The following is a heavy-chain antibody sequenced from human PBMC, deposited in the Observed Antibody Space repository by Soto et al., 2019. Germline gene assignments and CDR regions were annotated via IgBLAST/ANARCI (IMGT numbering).Heavy chain of an antibody. CDR1: GFSLTTNGVA. Sequence: VSGPTLVNPTQTLTLTCTVSGFSLTTNGVAVGWIRQPPGKALEWLALIYWDDDKRYSPSLKSRLTITKDTSRNQVVFTMTNMDSVDTATCYCARHYGGGYFSYWGQGTLVTVSA. D-gene: IGHD3-10*01. CDR3: ARHYGGGYFSY. V-gene: IGHV2-5*02. CDR2: IYWDDDK. J-gene: IGHJ4*02.